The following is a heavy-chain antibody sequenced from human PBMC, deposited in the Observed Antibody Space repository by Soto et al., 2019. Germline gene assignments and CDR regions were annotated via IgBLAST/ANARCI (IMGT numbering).Heavy chain of an antibody. V-gene: IGHV3-53*01. D-gene: IGHD3-16*02. CDR1: GFSVSSNY. CDR2: IYSGGSA. Sequence: EVQLVESGGGLIQPGGSLRLSCAASGFSVSSNYLSWVRQAPGKGLEWVSVIYSGGSAYYADSVKGRFTISRDNSKNTVYLQMNSLRVEYTAVYFCALSVILGNWFDPWGQGTLVTVSS. CDR3: ALSVILGNWFDP. J-gene: IGHJ5*02.